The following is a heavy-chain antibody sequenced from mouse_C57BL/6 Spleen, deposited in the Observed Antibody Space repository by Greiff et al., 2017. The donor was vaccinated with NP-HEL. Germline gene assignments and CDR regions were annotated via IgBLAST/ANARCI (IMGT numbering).Heavy chain of an antibody. J-gene: IGHJ1*03. Sequence: VQLVESGAELVKPGASVKLSCKASGYTFTSYWMQWVKQRPGQGLEWIGEIDPSDSYTNYNQKFKGKATLTVDTSSSTAYMQLSSLTSEDSAVYYCARVSYYGSSHWYFDVWGTGTTVTVSS. D-gene: IGHD1-1*01. CDR1: GYTFTSYW. CDR2: IDPSDSYT. V-gene: IGHV1-50*01. CDR3: ARVSYYGSSHWYFDV.